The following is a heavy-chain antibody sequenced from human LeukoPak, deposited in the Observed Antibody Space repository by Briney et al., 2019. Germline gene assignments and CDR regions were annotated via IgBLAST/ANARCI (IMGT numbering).Heavy chain of an antibody. CDR3: ATSFYCSSTSCTGGFGY. Sequence: GGSLRLSCAASGFTFSDYYMSWIRQAPGKGLEWVSYISSSGSTIYYADSVKGRFTISRDNAKNSLYLQMNSLRAEDTAVYYCATSFYCSSTSCTGGFGYWGQGTLVTVSS. D-gene: IGHD2-2*01. CDR1: GFTFSDYY. J-gene: IGHJ4*02. V-gene: IGHV3-11*01. CDR2: ISSSGSTI.